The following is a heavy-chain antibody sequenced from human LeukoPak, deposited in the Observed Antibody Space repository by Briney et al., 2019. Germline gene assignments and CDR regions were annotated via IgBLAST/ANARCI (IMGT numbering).Heavy chain of an antibody. V-gene: IGHV3-23*01. CDR1: GFTFTSYG. D-gene: IGHD3-16*01. CDR2: IGMNGVAT. Sequence: GGSLRLSCAASGFTFTSYGMTWVRQAPGKGLEWVSAIGMNGVATYYADSVKGRFTISRDNSQNTLYLQMSSLRAEDTALYYCAKGLRNFDSWGQGTLVTVSP. CDR3: AKGLRNFDS. J-gene: IGHJ4*02.